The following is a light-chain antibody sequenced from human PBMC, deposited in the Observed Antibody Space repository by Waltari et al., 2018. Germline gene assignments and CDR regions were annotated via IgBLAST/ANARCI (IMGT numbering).Light chain of an antibody. CDR2: KAS. Sequence: DIQMTQSPSTLSASVGDRVTITCRASQSISSWLAWYQQKPGKAPKLLIYKASNLENGVPSRFSGSGSGTEFTLTISSLQPDDFATYYCQQYNSYWTFGPGTKVETK. CDR1: QSISSW. J-gene: IGKJ1*01. CDR3: QQYNSYWT. V-gene: IGKV1-5*03.